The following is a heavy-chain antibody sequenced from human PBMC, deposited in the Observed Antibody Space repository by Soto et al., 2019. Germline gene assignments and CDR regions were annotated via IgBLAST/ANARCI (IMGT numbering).Heavy chain of an antibody. D-gene: IGHD3-22*01. Sequence: GSVKVSCKASGYTFTSYGISWVRQAPGQGLEWMGWISAYNGNTNYAQKLQGRVTMTTDTSTSTAYMELRSLRSDDTAVYYCARAFLNSYDSSGYLPYWGQGTLVTVSS. V-gene: IGHV1-18*01. CDR3: ARAFLNSYDSSGYLPY. CDR2: ISAYNGNT. J-gene: IGHJ4*02. CDR1: GYTFTSYG.